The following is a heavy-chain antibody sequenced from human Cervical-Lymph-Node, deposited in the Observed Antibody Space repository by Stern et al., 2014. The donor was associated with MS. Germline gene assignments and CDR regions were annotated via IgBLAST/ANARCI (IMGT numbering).Heavy chain of an antibody. J-gene: IGHJ4*02. CDR2: IYYSGST. D-gene: IGHD3-3*01. Sequence: QLQLHESGPGLVKPSQTLSLTCTVSGGSISSGCYYWSWIRQHPGKGLEWIGYIYYSGSTYYNPSLKSRVTISVDTSKNQFSLKLSSVTAADTAVYYCARVSYDFWSGYYVFDYWGQGTLVTVSS. CDR3: ARVSYDFWSGYYVFDY. CDR1: GGSISSGCYY. V-gene: IGHV4-31*03.